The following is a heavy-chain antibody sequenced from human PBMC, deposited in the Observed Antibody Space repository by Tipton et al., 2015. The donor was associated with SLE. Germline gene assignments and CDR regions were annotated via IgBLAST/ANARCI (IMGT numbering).Heavy chain of an antibody. D-gene: IGHD1-26*01. V-gene: IGHV1-46*01. Sequence: QVQLVQSGAEVKKPGASVKVSCRASGYTFTNYCLHWVRQAPGQGLEWMGIINPNGDKTTYAQKFQGRLTMTRDASTSTVYMEVSSLRSEDTAVYYCAGDLREWEPPSPHYYYYYGMDVWGQGTTVTVSS. CDR3: AGDLREWEPPSPHYYYYYGMDV. CDR1: GYTFTNYC. CDR2: INPNGDKT. J-gene: IGHJ6*02.